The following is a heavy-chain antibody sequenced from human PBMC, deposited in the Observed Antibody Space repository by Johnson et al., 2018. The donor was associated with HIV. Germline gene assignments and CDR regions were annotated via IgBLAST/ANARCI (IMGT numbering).Heavy chain of an antibody. CDR1: GITFSDYY. D-gene: IGHD3-10*01. J-gene: IGHJ3*02. V-gene: IGHV3-11*04. Sequence: QVQLVESGGGVVQPGRSLRLSCAAFGITFSDYYMSWIRQAPGKGLEWVSHISSSGSPINYADSVKGRFSISRDSAKNSLYLQMDSLRAEDTAVYYCARVRRRLVQEDITEYETFDIWGQGTMVTVSS. CDR2: ISSSGSPI. CDR3: ARVRRRLVQEDITEYETFDI.